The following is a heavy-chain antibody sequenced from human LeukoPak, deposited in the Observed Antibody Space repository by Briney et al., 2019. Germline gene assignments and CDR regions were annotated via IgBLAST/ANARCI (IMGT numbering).Heavy chain of an antibody. CDR3: AKGDIVVVPAAIPYYYYYGMDV. Sequence: QPGGSLRLSCAASGFTFSNYAMSWVRQAPGKGLEWVSTISGDGGSTYYADSVKGRFTISRDNSKNSLYLQMNSLRTEDTALYYCAKGDIVVVPAAIPYYYYYGMDVWGQGTTDTVSS. CDR2: ISGDGGST. D-gene: IGHD2-2*01. J-gene: IGHJ6*02. V-gene: IGHV3-43*02. CDR1: GFTFSNYA.